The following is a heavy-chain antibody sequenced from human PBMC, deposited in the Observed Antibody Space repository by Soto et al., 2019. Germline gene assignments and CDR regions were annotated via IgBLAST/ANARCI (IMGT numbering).Heavy chain of an antibody. Sequence: EVQLLESGGGLVQPGGSLRLSCAASGFTFGSYAMSWVRQAPGKGLEWVSAISGSGGSTYYADSVKGRFTISRDNSKNTLYLQMNSLRAEDTAVYYCAKSPGDNWNDGGFYMDVWGKGTTVTVSS. V-gene: IGHV3-23*01. CDR1: GFTFGSYA. CDR2: ISGSGGST. CDR3: AKSPGDNWNDGGFYMDV. J-gene: IGHJ6*03. D-gene: IGHD1-20*01.